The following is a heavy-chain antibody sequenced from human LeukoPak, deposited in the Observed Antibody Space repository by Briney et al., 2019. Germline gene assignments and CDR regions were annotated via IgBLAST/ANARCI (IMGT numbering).Heavy chain of an antibody. Sequence: GESLKISCKGSGYSFTKYWIGWVRQMPGKGLEWMGIIYPGDSDTRYSPSFQGQVTISADKSISTAYLQWSSLKASDTAMYYCARLLSYYSSGFLKIDTSYYYYMDVWGKGTTVTVSS. CDR2: IYPGDSDT. CDR3: ARLLSYYSSGFLKIDTSYYYYMDV. CDR1: GYSFTKYW. D-gene: IGHD6-19*01. V-gene: IGHV5-51*01. J-gene: IGHJ6*03.